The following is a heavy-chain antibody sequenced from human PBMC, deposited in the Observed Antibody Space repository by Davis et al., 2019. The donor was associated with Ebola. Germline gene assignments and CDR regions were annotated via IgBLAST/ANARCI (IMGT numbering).Heavy chain of an antibody. CDR1: GGTFSSYA. CDR2: IIPIFGTA. CDR3: AREGCSSTSCYGWFDP. Sequence: AASVRVSCKASGGTFSSYAISWVRQAPGQGLEWMGGIIPIFGTANYAQKFQGRVTITADESTSTAYMELSRLRSDDTAVYYCAREGCSSTSCYGWFDPWGQGTLVTASS. J-gene: IGHJ5*02. D-gene: IGHD2-2*01. V-gene: IGHV1-69*13.